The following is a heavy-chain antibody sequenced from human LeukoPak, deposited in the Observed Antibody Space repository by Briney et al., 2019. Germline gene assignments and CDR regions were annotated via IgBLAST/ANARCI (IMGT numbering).Heavy chain of an antibody. CDR1: GFTFGSSA. Sequence: GGSLRLSCAASGFTFGSSAMSWVRQAPGKGPEWVSTFSRSGPDAYYADSVKGRFTIFRDNSKNTLYLQMNSLRAEDTAVYYCAKGSLGSWYYFDYWGQGTLVTVSS. CDR3: AKGSLGSWYYFDY. J-gene: IGHJ4*02. CDR2: FSRSGPDA. D-gene: IGHD6-13*01. V-gene: IGHV3-23*01.